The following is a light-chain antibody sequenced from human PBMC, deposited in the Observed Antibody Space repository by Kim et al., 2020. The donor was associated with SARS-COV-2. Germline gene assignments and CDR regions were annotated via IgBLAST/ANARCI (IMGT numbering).Light chain of an antibody. Sequence: GQSSTISCAGTSSDVGGYDYVSWYQQFPVKAPKLMIYDVNNRPSGVSNRFSGSKSGNTASLTISGLQAEDEADYYCSSYRTSHTWVFGGGTQLTVL. CDR1: SSDVGGYDY. CDR3: SSYRTSHTWV. V-gene: IGLV2-14*04. J-gene: IGLJ3*02. CDR2: DVN.